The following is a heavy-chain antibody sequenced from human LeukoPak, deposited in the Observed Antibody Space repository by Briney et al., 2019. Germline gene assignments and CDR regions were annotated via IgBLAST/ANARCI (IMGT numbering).Heavy chain of an antibody. CDR2: IYTSGST. CDR1: GGSISSSSYY. D-gene: IGHD6-19*01. CDR3: ARGIPVAGSNWFDP. Sequence: SSETLSLTCTVSGGSISSSSYYWGWIRQPAGKGLEWIGRIYTSGSTNYNPSPKSRVTMSVDMSKNQFSLKLSSATAADTAVYYCARGIPVAGSNWFDPWGQGILVTVSS. J-gene: IGHJ5*02. V-gene: IGHV4-61*02.